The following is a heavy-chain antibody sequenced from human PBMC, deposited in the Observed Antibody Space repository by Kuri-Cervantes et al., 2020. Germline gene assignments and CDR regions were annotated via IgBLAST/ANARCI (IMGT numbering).Heavy chain of an antibody. CDR1: GFTFSSYG. CDR3: ATGGGDYFLY. V-gene: IGHV3-30*03. J-gene: IGHJ4*02. D-gene: IGHD2-21*02. CDR2: ISYDGSNK. Sequence: GGSLRLSCAASGFTFSSYGMHWVRQAPGKGLEWVAVISYDGSNKYYADSVKGRFTISRDNSKNTLYLQMNSLRADDTAVYYCATGGGDYFLYWGQGTLVTVSS.